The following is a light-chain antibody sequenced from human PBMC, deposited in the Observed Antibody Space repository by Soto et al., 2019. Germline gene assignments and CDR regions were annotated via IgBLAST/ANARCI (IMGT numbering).Light chain of an antibody. CDR2: GAS. CDR1: QSVSSN. CDR3: QQSNNWWT. V-gene: IGKV3-15*01. Sequence: EIVMTQSPATLSVSPGERATLSCRASQSVSSNLAWYQQKPGQAPRLLICGASTRATGTPARFSGSGSGTDFTLTISSLQSEDFAVYYCQQSNNWWTFGQGTKVDIK. J-gene: IGKJ1*01.